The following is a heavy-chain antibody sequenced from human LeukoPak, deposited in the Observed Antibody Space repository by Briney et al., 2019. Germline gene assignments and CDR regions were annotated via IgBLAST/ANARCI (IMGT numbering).Heavy chain of an antibody. CDR2: INPNSGGT. CDR3: ARRSSRTYNWFDP. CDR1: GYTFTGYY. V-gene: IGHV1-2*02. Sequence: ASVKVSCKASGYTFTGYYMHWVRQAPGQGLEWMGWINPNSGGTNYAQKFQGRVTMTRDTSISTAYMELSRLRSDDTAVYYCARRSSRTYNWFDPWGQGTLVTVSS. J-gene: IGHJ5*02. D-gene: IGHD6-13*01.